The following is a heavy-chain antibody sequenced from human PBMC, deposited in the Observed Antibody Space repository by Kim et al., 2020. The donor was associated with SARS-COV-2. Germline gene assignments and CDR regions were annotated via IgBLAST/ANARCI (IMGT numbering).Heavy chain of an antibody. J-gene: IGHJ4*02. CDR3: ARERWHGSGSYYKANFDY. V-gene: IGHV4-4*06. Sequence: KSRVTMSVDTSKNQFSLKLSSVTAADTAVYYCARERWHGSGSYYKANFDYWGQGTLVTVSS. D-gene: IGHD3-10*01.